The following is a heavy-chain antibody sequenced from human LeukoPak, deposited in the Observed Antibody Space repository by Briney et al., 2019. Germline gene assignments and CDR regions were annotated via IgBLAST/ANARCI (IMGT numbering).Heavy chain of an antibody. CDR3: ARDRGDYYDSSGYYSLYNWFDP. CDR1: GYTFTSYY. Sequence: ASVEVSCKASGYTFTSYYMHWVRQAPGQGLEWMGIINTNGGSISYAQKFQGRVTMTRDTSTSTVYMELSSLRSEDTAVYYCARDRGDYYDSSGYYSLYNWFDPWGQGTLVTVSS. V-gene: IGHV1-46*01. CDR2: INTNGGSI. J-gene: IGHJ5*02. D-gene: IGHD3-22*01.